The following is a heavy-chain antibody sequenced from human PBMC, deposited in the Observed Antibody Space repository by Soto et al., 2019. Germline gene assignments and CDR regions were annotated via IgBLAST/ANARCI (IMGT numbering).Heavy chain of an antibody. CDR2: ISATGGST. D-gene: IGHD2-15*01. CDR1: GFTFGIYA. J-gene: IGHJ4*02. V-gene: IGHV3-23*01. CDR3: AKDLSSYYYFDF. Sequence: VQLLESGGDLVQPGGSLRLSCAASGFTFGIYAMTWVRQAPGKGLEWVSTISATGGSTFYADSVEGRFTISRDNSKNTLYLQMNSLRAEDTAIYYCAKDLSSYYYFDFWGQGTLVTVSS.